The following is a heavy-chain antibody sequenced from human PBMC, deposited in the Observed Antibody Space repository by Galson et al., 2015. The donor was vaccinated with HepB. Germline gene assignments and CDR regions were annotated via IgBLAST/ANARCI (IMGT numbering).Heavy chain of an antibody. J-gene: IGHJ3*02. D-gene: IGHD2-15*01. CDR2: INPSGGST. CDR3: ARGGIVVVVAATYDAFDI. Sequence: SVKVSCKASGYTFTSYYMHWVRQAPGQGLEWMGIINPSGGSTSYAQKFQGRVTMTRDTSTSTVYMELSSLRSEDTAVYYCARGGIVVVVAATYDAFDIWGQGTMVTVSS. CDR1: GYTFTSYY. V-gene: IGHV1-46*01.